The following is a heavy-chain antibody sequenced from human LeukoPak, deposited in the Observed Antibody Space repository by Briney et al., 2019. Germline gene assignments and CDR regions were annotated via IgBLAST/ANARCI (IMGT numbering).Heavy chain of an antibody. D-gene: IGHD1-26*01. V-gene: IGHV1-18*01. J-gene: IGHJ4*02. Sequence: ASVKVSCKASGYIFTSYGISWVRQAPGQGLEWMGWISAGSGNTKYSQNFQGRVTFISNTSATTAFMELSRLRSEDAAVYYCARDSGSGNNDYWGQGTLVTVSS. CDR2: ISAGSGNT. CDR1: GYIFTSYG. CDR3: ARDSGSGNNDY.